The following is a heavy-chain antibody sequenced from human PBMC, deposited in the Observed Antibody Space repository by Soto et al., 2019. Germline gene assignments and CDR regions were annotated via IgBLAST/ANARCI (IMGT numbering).Heavy chain of an antibody. V-gene: IGHV4-59*08. CDR3: ARAVTMPYFDY. CDR1: GGSISSYY. D-gene: IGHD3-10*01. CDR2: IYCSGNT. J-gene: IGHJ4*02. Sequence: PSETLSLTCTVSGGSISSYYWSWIRQPPGKGLEWIGYIYCSGNTNYNPSLKSRVTISVDTSKNQFSLKLSSVTAADTAVYYCARAVTMPYFDYWGQGTLVTVSS.